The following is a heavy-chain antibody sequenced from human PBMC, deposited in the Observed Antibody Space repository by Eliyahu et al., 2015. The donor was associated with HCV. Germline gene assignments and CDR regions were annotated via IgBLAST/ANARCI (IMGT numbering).Heavy chain of an antibody. J-gene: IGHJ4*02. CDR3: ARDPRDFGDYVLGY. CDR2: MNPNGGGT. V-gene: IGHV1-2*02. CDR1: GYTFTGHF. D-gene: IGHD4-17*01. Sequence: QVQLVQSGAEVKKPGASVRVSCQASGYTFTGHFINWVRQAPGQGLEWIGWMNPNGGGTRYAPKFQGRVTMTRDTSISTAYMDLNSLTSDDTAVYYCARDPRDFGDYVLGYWGQGALVTVSS.